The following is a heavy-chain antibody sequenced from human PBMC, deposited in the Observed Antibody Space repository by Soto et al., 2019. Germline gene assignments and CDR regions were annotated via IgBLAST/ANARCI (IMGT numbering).Heavy chain of an antibody. Sequence: QVQLXQSGAXXKKPGSSVXXXXXXSGGTFSSYAISWVRQAPGQGLEWMGGIIPIFGTANYAQKFQGRVTITADESTSTAYMELSSLRSEDTAVYYCARGRGNYYDSSGYWGQGTLVTVSS. J-gene: IGHJ4*02. D-gene: IGHD3-22*01. CDR3: ARGRGNYYDSSGY. CDR1: GGTFSSYA. CDR2: IIPIFGTA. V-gene: IGHV1-69*01.